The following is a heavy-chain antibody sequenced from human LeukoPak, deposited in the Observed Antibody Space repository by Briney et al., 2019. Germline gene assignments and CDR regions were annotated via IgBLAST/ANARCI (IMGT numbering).Heavy chain of an antibody. V-gene: IGHV4-38-2*02. CDR3: ARVYPEKWKVRSYYYMDV. CDR2: IYHSGST. CDR1: GYSISSGYY. J-gene: IGHJ6*03. Sequence: SETLSLTCTVSGYSISSGYYWGWIRQPPGKGLEWIGSIYHSGSTYYNPSLKSRVAMSADTSKNHFSLKVRSVTAADTAVYYCARVYPEKWKVRSYYYMDVWGKGTMVTVSS. D-gene: IGHD4-17*01.